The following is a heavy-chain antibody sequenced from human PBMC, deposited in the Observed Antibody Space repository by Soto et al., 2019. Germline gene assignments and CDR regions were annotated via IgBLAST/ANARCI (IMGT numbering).Heavy chain of an antibody. CDR1: GYTFTGYY. Sequence: DSVKVYLKAYGYTFTGYYMHLVRQAPGQGLEWMGWINPNSGGTNYAQKFQGRVTMTRDTSISTAYMELSRLRSDDTAVYYCAREVVPAAWGYYYYYGMDVWGQGTTVTVSS. D-gene: IGHD2-2*01. CDR2: INPNSGGT. CDR3: AREVVPAAWGYYYYYGMDV. V-gene: IGHV1-2*02. J-gene: IGHJ6*01.